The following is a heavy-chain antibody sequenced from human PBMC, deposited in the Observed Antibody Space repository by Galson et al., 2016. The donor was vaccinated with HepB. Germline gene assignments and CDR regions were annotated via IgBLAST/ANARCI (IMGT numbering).Heavy chain of an antibody. Sequence: SLRLSCAASGFTFSSFSMVWVRQAPGKGLEWVAFITGNGGSLFYADSVQGRFTISRDNLENTVYLQMNNLRAEDTAVYYCAKRITSVWQWLAAVDFWGQGTRVTVSS. D-gene: IGHD6-19*01. J-gene: IGHJ4*02. CDR2: ITGNGGSL. CDR3: AKRITSVWQWLAAVDF. V-gene: IGHV3-23*01. CDR1: GFTFSSFS.